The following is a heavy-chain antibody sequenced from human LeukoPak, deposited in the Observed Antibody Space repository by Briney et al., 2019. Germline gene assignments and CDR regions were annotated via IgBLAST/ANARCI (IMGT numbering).Heavy chain of an antibody. CDR1: SGSISTSNYY. D-gene: IGHD3-10*01. J-gene: IGHJ5*02. V-gene: IGHV4-39*07. CDR3: ARERRVYYGSGSYVYWFDP. Sequence: SSETLSLTCTVSSGSISTSNYYWGWVRQPPGKALEWIGNIFYSGSTYYSPSLKSRVTIPLDTSRNQFSLKLSSVTAADTAVYYCARERRVYYGSGSYVYWFDPWGQGTLVTVSS. CDR2: IFYSGST.